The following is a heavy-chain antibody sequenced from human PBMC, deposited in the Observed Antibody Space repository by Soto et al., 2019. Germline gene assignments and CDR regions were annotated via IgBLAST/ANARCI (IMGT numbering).Heavy chain of an antibody. CDR2: ISSSSSYI. Sequence: PGGSLRLSCAASGFTFSSYSMNWVRQAPGKGLEWVSSISSSSSYIYYADSVKGRFTISRDNAKNSLYLQMNSLRAEDTAVYYCARDRLGATRKSRFDPWGQATLITDPS. J-gene: IGHJ5*02. V-gene: IGHV3-21*01. CDR3: ARDRLGATRKSRFDP. CDR1: GFTFSSYS. D-gene: IGHD1-26*01.